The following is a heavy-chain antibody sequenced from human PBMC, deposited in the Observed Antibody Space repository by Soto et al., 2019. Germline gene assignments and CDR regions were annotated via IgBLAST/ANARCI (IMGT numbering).Heavy chain of an antibody. CDR1: GYTFTSYY. CDR3: ARGARGIAVAGYNWYFDL. V-gene: IGHV1-46*01. CDR2: INPSGGST. D-gene: IGHD6-19*01. J-gene: IGHJ2*01. Sequence: QVQLVQSGAEVKKPGASVKVSCKASGYTFTSYYMHWVRQAPGQGLEWMGIINPSGGSTSYAQKFQGRVTMTMDTSTSTVYMELSSLRSEDTAVYYCARGARGIAVAGYNWYFDLWGRGTLVTVSS.